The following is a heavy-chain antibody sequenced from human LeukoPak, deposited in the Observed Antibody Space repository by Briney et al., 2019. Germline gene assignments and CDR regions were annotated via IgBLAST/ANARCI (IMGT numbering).Heavy chain of an antibody. CDR3: ATSPPLAYCGGDCYFDY. J-gene: IGHJ4*02. D-gene: IGHD2-21*02. V-gene: IGHV4-59*08. CDR1: GGSISSYY. Sequence: PSETLSLTCTVSGGSISSYYWSWIRQPPGKGLEWIGYIYYSGSTNYNPSLKSRVTISVDTSKNQFSLKLSSVTAADTAVYYCATSPPLAYCGGDCYFDYWGQGTLVTVSS. CDR2: IYYSGST.